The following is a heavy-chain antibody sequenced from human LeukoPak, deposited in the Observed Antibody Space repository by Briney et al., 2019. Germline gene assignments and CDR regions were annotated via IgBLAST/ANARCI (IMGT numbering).Heavy chain of an antibody. CDR1: GFTFGDYA. V-gene: IGHV3-49*03. CDR3: TRDKVLLWFGESHGMDV. J-gene: IGHJ6*02. D-gene: IGHD3-10*01. CDR2: IRSKAYGGTT. Sequence: GGSLRLSCTASGFTFGDYAMSWFRQAPGKGLEWVGFIRSKAYGGTTEYAASVKGRFTISRDDSKSIAYLQMNSLKTEDTAVYYCTRDKVLLWFGESHGMDVWGQGTTVTVSS.